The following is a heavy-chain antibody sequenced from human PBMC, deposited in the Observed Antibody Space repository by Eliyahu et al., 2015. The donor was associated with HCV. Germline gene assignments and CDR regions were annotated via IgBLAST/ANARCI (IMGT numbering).Heavy chain of an antibody. CDR1: GFTFXNYS. V-gene: IGHV3-21*01. J-gene: IGHJ6*02. D-gene: IGHD3-10*01. CDR2: ISTSGDYI. CDR3: ARNMIQGVYYYGMDV. Sequence: EVQLVESGGGLVKPGGSLRLSCXVSGFTFXNYSFNWVRQSPGRGLEWVSSISTSGDYINYADSLKGRFTISRDNAKKSLFLQMNSLRADDTAVYYCARNMIQGVYYYGMDVWGQGTTVTVSS.